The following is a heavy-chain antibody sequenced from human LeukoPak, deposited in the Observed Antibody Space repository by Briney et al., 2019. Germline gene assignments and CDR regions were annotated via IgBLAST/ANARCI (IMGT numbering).Heavy chain of an antibody. J-gene: IGHJ4*02. CDR2: IYHSGST. Sequence: SETLSLTCTVSGYSISSGYYWGWIRQPPGKGLEWIGSIYHSGSTYYNPSLKSRVTISVDTSKNQFSLKLSSVTAADTAVYYCAREIQLWVDEYWGQGTLVTVSS. CDR1: GYSISSGYY. D-gene: IGHD5-18*01. CDR3: AREIQLWVDEY. V-gene: IGHV4-38-2*02.